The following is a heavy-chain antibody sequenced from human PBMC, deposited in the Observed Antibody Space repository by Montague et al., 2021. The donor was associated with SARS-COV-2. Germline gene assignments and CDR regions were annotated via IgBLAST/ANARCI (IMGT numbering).Heavy chain of an antibody. CDR3: ARGRQHINMVVVVVTGGEYYFDF. Sequence: SETLSLTCAVYDGSFSDYSWTWIRQPPGKGLEWIGEINHRGSTNYHPSLKSRVTISVDTSKNQFSPKMTSVTAADTAVYYCARGRQHINMVVVVVTGGEYYFDFWGQGTLVAVSS. V-gene: IGHV4-34*01. CDR1: DGSFSDYS. CDR2: INHRGST. J-gene: IGHJ4*02. D-gene: IGHD3-22*01.